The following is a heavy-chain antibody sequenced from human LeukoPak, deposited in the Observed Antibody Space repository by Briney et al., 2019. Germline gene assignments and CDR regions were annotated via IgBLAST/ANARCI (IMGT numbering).Heavy chain of an antibody. V-gene: IGHV3-7*03. CDR2: IKQDGSQK. Sequence: GGSLRLSCEASGFTFSTYWMKWVRQAPGKGLEWVANIKQDGSQKYYVGSVKGRFIISRDNARNSLYLQMNSVRAEDTAVYYCAREGTFGDYRASGDHWGQGALVTVSS. J-gene: IGHJ4*02. D-gene: IGHD2-21*02. CDR3: AREGTFGDYRASGDH. CDR1: GFTFSTYW.